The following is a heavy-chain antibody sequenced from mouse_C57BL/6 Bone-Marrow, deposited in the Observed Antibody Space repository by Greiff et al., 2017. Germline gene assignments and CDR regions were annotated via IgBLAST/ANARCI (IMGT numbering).Heavy chain of an antibody. V-gene: IGHV1-64*01. CDR1: GYTFTSYW. CDR2: IHPNSGST. D-gene: IGHD1-1*01. CDR3: AKITTVGATESDY. J-gene: IGHJ2*01. Sequence: QVQLQQPGAELVKPGASVKLSCKASGYTFTSYWMHWVKQRPGQGLEWIGMIHPNSGSTNYNEKFKSKATLTVDKSSSTAYMQLSSLTSEDSAVYYCAKITTVGATESDYWGQGTTLTVSS.